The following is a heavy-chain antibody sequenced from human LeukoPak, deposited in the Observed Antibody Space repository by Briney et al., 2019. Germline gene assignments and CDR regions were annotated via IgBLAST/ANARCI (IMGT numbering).Heavy chain of an antibody. D-gene: IGHD5-18*01. Sequence: PSETLSLTCTVSGGSISSYYWSWIRQPPGKGLEWIGYIYYSGSTNYNPSLKSRVTISVDTSKNQFSLKLSSVTAADTAVYYCARVVGYSYGYGYWGQGTLVTVSS. J-gene: IGHJ4*02. CDR2: IYYSGST. CDR3: ARVVGYSYGYGY. V-gene: IGHV4-59*01. CDR1: GGSISSYY.